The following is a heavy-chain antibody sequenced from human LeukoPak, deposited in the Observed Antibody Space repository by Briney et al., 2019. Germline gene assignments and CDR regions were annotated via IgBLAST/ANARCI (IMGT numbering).Heavy chain of an antibody. CDR3: AKGSYYDSSGSFYFDY. V-gene: IGHV3-23*01. CDR2: ISGSGDNT. Sequence: GGSLRLSCAASGFTFSSYAMSWVRKAPGKGLEWVSGISGSGDNTYYADSVKGRFTISRDNSKNTLYVQVNSLGTEDTAAYYCAKGSYYDSSGSFYFDYWGQGTLVTVSS. J-gene: IGHJ4*02. D-gene: IGHD3-22*01. CDR1: GFTFSSYA.